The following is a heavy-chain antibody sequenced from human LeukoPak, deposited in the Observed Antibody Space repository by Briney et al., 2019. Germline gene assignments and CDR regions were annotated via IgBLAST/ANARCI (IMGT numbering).Heavy chain of an antibody. CDR3: AKDGRFTYAHDAFEI. J-gene: IGHJ3*02. CDR2: MSARSGDT. V-gene: IGHV3-23*01. D-gene: IGHD5-18*01. CDR1: GFTFSMYA. Sequence: PGGSLRLSCAASGFTFSMYAMSWVRQTPGKGLEWVSGMSARSGDTYYADSVKGRFTISRDNSNNMLYFEMNSLTAEDTALYHCAKDGRFTYAHDAFEIWGQGTTVTVSS.